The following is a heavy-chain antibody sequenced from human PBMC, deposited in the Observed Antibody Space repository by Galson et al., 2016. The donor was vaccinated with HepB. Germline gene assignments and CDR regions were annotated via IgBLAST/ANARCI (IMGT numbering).Heavy chain of an antibody. Sequence: SLRLSCAASGFTFSTHWMHWVRQAPGKGLVCVSRISEDGRATNYADSVKGRFAISRDNAKNTLYLQMNSLSAEDTAIYYCARVFPARCSGRSCFSEGAFDIWGQGTTVIVSS. CDR2: ISEDGRAT. V-gene: IGHV3-74*01. D-gene: IGHD2-15*01. CDR1: GFTFSTHW. CDR3: ARVFPARCSGRSCFSEGAFDI. J-gene: IGHJ3*02.